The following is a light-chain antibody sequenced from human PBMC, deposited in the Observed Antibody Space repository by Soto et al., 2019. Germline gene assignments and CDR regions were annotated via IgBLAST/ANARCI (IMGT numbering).Light chain of an antibody. CDR2: GTS. Sequence: EVVLTQSPGTLSLSPGERATLYCRTSQTIVSTYLAWYQQKSGQAPRLLMYGTSSRATGIPDRFSGSGSGTDCTLTLSSVEPEDFAIYYCQQYSGSPPRTFGQGTKVEIK. CDR1: QTIVSTY. CDR3: QQYSGSPPRT. V-gene: IGKV3-20*01. J-gene: IGKJ1*01.